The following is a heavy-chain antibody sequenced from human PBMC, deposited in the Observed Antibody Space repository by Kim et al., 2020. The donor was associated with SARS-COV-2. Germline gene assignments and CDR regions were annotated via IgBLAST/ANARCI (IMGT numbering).Heavy chain of an antibody. J-gene: IGHJ6*02. Sequence: GGSLRLSCAASGFTFSSYGMHWVRQAPGKGLEWVAVISYDGSNKYYADSVKGRFTISRDNSKNTLYLQMNSLRAEDTAVYYCAKDESGYDYYYYGMDVWGQGTTVTVSS. CDR3: AKDESGYDYYYYGMDV. V-gene: IGHV3-30*18. CDR1: GFTFSSYG. D-gene: IGHD5-12*01. CDR2: ISYDGSNK.